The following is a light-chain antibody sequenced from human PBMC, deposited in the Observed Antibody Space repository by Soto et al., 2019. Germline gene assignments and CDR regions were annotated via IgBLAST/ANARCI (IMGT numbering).Light chain of an antibody. CDR3: SSYTSSDTWM. CDR2: EVS. Sequence: QSALTQPASVSGSPGQSTTISCTGASSDVGAYNYVSWFQQHPGKVPKLMIYEVSNRPSGVSNRFSGSKSGNTASLTISGLQAEDEADYYCSSYTSSDTWMFGGGTKLTVL. CDR1: SSDVGAYNY. V-gene: IGLV2-14*01. J-gene: IGLJ3*02.